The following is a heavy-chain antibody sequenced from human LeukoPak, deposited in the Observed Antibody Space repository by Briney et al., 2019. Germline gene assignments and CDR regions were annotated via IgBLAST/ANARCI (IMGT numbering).Heavy chain of an antibody. V-gene: IGHV3-33*06. Sequence: GGSLRLSCAAPGFPFSGSGMHWVRQAPGKGLGWVAVVWYDGSHQYYADSVKGRFTISRDNSKNTVDLQMNSLRVEDTAVYFCAKDKDTPATAQPQRGYFESWGQGTLVTVSS. CDR1: GFPFSGSG. CDR2: VWYDGSHQ. CDR3: AKDKDTPATAQPQRGYFES. D-gene: IGHD2-21*02. J-gene: IGHJ4*02.